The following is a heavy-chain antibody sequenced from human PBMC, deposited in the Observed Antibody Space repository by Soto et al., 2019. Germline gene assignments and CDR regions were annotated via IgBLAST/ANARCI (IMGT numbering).Heavy chain of an antibody. V-gene: IGHV4-59*08. J-gene: IGHJ5*02. D-gene: IGHD2-21*01. CDR3: GRHAYSGGVSSDWFDP. CDR2: VTQTNNA. Sequence: SETLSLTCSVSGGSIGNFYWSWIRQSPEKGLEWLGYVTQTNNANHNPSLTGLLTISVDTTKNVFSLRLRSVTAADTAIYSCGRHAYSGGVSSDWFDPLGQGTLLTVSS. CDR1: GGSIGNFY.